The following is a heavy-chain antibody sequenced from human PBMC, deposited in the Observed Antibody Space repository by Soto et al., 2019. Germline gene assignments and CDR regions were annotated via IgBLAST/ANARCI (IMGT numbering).Heavy chain of an antibody. J-gene: IGHJ5*02. CDR1: GGDFLGYY. V-gene: IGHV4-34*01. D-gene: IGHD2-15*01. Sequence: SETLSVTCAVYGGDFLGYYWSWIRQPPGKGLEWLGEINDSGSTNYNPSLKSRITVSLDTSKKEISLRLSSVTAADTAVYYCGRERGRYCSGEGGSPSGPGGQGALVPVSS. CDR3: GRERGRYCSGEGGSPSGP. CDR2: INDSGST.